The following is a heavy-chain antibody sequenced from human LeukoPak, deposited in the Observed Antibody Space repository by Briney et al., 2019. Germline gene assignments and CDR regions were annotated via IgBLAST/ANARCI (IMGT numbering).Heavy chain of an antibody. CDR1: GFAFSTYG. D-gene: IGHD2-2*01. CDR2: ISYDGSDK. V-gene: IGHV3-30*03. Sequence: GRSLRLSCAASGFAFSTYGMHWVRQAPGKGLEWVSAISYDGSDKYYADSVKGRFTISRDDSKTTLYLQMNSLRADDTAVFYCAASEGMTIVPAALWGQGTLVTVSS. J-gene: IGHJ4*02. CDR3: AASEGMTIVPAAL.